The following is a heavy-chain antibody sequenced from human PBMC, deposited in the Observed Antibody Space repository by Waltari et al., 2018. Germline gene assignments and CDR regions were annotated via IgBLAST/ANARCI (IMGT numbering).Heavy chain of an antibody. J-gene: IGHJ4*02. CDR1: GYTFSNYL. CDR2: IYPDDSET. D-gene: IGHD3-3*01. V-gene: IGHV5-51*01. Sequence: VQLVQSGAEVKKPGESLRISCQASGYTFSNYLIAWVRQMPGKGLEWMGIIYPDDSETTYSASFQGQVTISVDKSSNTAFLQWSRLRASDTSMYYCARRGSLPLFGVADHFDSWGQGTLVTVSS. CDR3: ARRGSLPLFGVADHFDS.